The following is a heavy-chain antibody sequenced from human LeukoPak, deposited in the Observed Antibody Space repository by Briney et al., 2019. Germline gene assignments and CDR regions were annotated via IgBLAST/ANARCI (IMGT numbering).Heavy chain of an antibody. J-gene: IGHJ6*02. CDR3: ARDSYEQLADHGMDV. V-gene: IGHV1-69*05. CDR2: IIPIFGTA. Sequence: GSSVKVSCKASGGTFSSYAISWVRQAPGQGLEWMGGIIPIFGTANYTQKFQGRVTMTRDTSTSTVYMELSSLRSEDTAVYYCARDSYEQLADHGMDVWGQGTTVTVSS. D-gene: IGHD6-6*01. CDR1: GGTFSSYA.